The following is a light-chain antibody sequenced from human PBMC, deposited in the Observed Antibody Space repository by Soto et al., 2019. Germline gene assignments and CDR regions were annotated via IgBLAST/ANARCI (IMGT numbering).Light chain of an antibody. Sequence: EIVVTQSPATLSVSPGERATLSCRASQSVSDNLAWYQQKPGQAPRLLIYGASTRATGIPARFSGSGSGTEFTLTISSLQSEDFAVYYCQQYNNWPITSGQGTRLEIK. CDR3: QQYNNWPIT. J-gene: IGKJ5*01. V-gene: IGKV3-15*01. CDR1: QSVSDN. CDR2: GAS.